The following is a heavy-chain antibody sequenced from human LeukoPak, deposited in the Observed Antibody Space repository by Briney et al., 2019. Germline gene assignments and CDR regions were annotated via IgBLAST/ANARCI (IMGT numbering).Heavy chain of an antibody. CDR1: GGSISSGDYY. V-gene: IGHV4-30-4*08. J-gene: IGHJ4*02. CDR2: IYYSGST. CDR3: ARKIDPGPYYFDY. Sequence: PSETLSLTCTVSGGSISSGDYYWSWIRQPPGKGLEWIGYIYYSGSTYYNPSLKSRVTISVDTSKNHFSLKLSSVTAADTAVYYCARKIDPGPYYFDYWGQGTLVTVSS.